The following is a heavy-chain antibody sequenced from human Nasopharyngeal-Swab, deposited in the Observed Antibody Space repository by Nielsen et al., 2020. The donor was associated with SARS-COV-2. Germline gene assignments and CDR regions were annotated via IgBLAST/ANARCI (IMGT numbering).Heavy chain of an antibody. CDR1: GFTFSSYA. J-gene: IGHJ3*02. CDR3: ARAHSGSYFGAFDI. Sequence: GGSLRLSCAASGFTFSSYAMHWVRQAPGEGLEWVAVISYDGSNKYYADSVKGRFTISRDNSKNTLYLQMNSLRAEDTAVYYCARAHSGSYFGAFDIWGQGTMVTVSS. V-gene: IGHV3-30*04. CDR2: ISYDGSNK. D-gene: IGHD1-26*01.